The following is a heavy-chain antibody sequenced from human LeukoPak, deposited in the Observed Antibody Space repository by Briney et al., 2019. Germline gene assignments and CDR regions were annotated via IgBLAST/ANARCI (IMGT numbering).Heavy chain of an antibody. D-gene: IGHD2-2*01. CDR3: ARISIVVVPGYFDY. Sequence: SETLSLTCTVSGGSISSSSYQWGWIRQPPGKGLEWIGTISYSGSTYCSPSLKSRVTVSVDTSKNQFSLKLSSVTAADTAVYYCARISIVVVPGYFDYWGQGTLVTVSS. V-gene: IGHV4-39*01. CDR1: GGSISSSSYQ. J-gene: IGHJ4*02. CDR2: ISYSGST.